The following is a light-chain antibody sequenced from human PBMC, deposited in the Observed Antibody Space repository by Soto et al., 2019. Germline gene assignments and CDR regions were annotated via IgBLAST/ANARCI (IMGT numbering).Light chain of an antibody. CDR3: SSYAGSNNYV. J-gene: IGLJ1*01. CDR2: EVS. CDR1: SSDVGGYNY. Sequence: QSVLTQPPSASGSPGQSFTISCTGTSSDVGGYNYVSWYQQHPGKAPKLMIYEVSKRPSGVPDRFSGSKSGNTASLTVSGLQAEDEADYYCSSYAGSNNYVFGTGTKVNVL. V-gene: IGLV2-8*01.